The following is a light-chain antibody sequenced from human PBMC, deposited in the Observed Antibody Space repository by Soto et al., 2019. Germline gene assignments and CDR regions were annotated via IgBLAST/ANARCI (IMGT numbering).Light chain of an antibody. J-gene: IGKJ5*01. V-gene: IGKV1-5*03. Sequence: DIQMTQSPSTLSASVGDRVTITCRASQSISSWLAWYQQKPGKAPKLLIYKASSLESGVPSRFSGSGSGREFTLTISSLQSEDSALYYCQQYSNWPTFGQGTRLEIK. CDR3: QQYSNWPT. CDR2: KAS. CDR1: QSISSW.